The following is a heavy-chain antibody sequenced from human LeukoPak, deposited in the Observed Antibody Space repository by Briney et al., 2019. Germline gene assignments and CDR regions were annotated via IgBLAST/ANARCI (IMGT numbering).Heavy chain of an antibody. CDR1: GGSISSYY. J-gene: IGHJ6*02. CDR2: IYYSGST. Sequence: SETLSLTCTVSGGSISSYYWSWIRQPPGKGLEWIGYIYYSGSTNYNPSLKSRVTISIDTSKNQFSLKLSSVTAADTAVYYCARRGKVYYYGMDVWGQGTTVTVSS. CDR3: ARRGKVYYYGMDV. V-gene: IGHV4-59*08.